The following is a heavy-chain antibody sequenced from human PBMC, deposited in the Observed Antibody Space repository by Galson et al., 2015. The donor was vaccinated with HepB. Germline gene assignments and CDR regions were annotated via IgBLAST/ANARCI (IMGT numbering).Heavy chain of an antibody. CDR2: IRSKAYGGTT. J-gene: IGHJ4*02. D-gene: IGHD2-15*01. CDR1: GFTFGDYA. Sequence: SLRLSCAASGFTFGDYAMSWVRQAPGKGLEWVGFIRSKAYGGTTEYAASVKGRLTISRDDSKSIAYLQMNSLKTEDTAVYYCTRGYCSGGSCYFGFDYWGQGTLVTVSS. CDR3: TRGYCSGGSCYFGFDY. V-gene: IGHV3-49*04.